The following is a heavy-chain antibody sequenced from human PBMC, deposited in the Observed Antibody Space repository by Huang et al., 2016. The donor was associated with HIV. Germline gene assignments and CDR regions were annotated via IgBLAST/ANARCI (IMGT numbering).Heavy chain of an antibody. CDR3: ATVDYYDTSGPQRGYFDN. V-gene: IGHV1-69*01. D-gene: IGHD3-22*01. CDR1: GGSFRNFA. Sequence: QVQLVQSGAEVKKPGSSVKVSCKASGGSFRNFAIGWVRPAPGQGLEGMGWIIPNLGKAKNAQKCQGRVTIMADESTSTAYMELSSLRSEDTAVYYCATVDYYDTSGPQRGYFDNWGQGTLVTVSS. CDR2: IIPNLGKA. J-gene: IGHJ4*02.